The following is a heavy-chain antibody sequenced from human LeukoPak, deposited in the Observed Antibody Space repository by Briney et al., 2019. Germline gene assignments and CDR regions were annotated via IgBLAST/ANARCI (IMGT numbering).Heavy chain of an antibody. V-gene: IGHV3-30-3*01. CDR3: AKDRGRGTAMVLFD. Sequence: SGGSLRLSCAASGFTFSSYAMHWVRQAPGKGLEWVAVISYDGSNKYYAHSVKGRFTISRDNSKNTLYLQMNSLRAEDTAVYYCAKDRGRGTAMVLFDWGQGTLVTVSS. D-gene: IGHD5-18*01. CDR2: ISYDGSNK. CDR1: GFTFSSYA. J-gene: IGHJ4*02.